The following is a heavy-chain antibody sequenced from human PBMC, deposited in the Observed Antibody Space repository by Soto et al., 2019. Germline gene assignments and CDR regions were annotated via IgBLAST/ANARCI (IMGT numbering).Heavy chain of an antibody. V-gene: IGHV3-30-3*01. CDR1: GFTFSSYA. CDR2: ISYDGSNK. CDR3: AREYGIGGAAFDI. J-gene: IGHJ3*02. D-gene: IGHD2-15*01. Sequence: HPGGSLRLSCAASGFTFSSYAMHWVRQAPGKGLEWVAVISYDGSNKYYADSVKGRFTISRDNSKNTLYLQMNSLRAEDTAVYYCAREYGIGGAAFDIWGQGTMVTVSS.